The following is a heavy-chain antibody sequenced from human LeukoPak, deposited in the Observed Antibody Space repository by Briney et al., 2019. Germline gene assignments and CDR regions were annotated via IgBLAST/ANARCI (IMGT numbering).Heavy chain of an antibody. CDR3: ARAIMGMIVSRYYFDY. D-gene: IGHD3-22*01. J-gene: IGHJ4*02. CDR2: IIPIFGTA. Sequence: VASVKVSCKASGGTFSSYAISWVRQAPGQGLEWMGGIIPIFGTANYAQKFQGRVTITTDESTSTAYMGLSSLRSEDTAVYYCARAIMGMIVSRYYFDYWGQGTLVTVSS. CDR1: GGTFSSYA. V-gene: IGHV1-69*05.